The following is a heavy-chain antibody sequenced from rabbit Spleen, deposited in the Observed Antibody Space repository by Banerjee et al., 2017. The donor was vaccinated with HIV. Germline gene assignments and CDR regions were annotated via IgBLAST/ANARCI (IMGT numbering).Heavy chain of an antibody. CDR3: VRNSGWGVSYFTL. Sequence: QQLVESGGGLVKPGASLTLTCKASGIDFSRGYDMCWVRLAPGKGLEWIGCIFTGNVKTYYASWAKGRFTISKTSSTTVTLQMTSLTVADTATYFCVRNSGWGVSYFTLWGQGTLVTVS. J-gene: IGHJ4*01. CDR1: GIDFSRGYD. V-gene: IGHV1S40*01. CDR2: IFTGNVKT. D-gene: IGHD4-1*01.